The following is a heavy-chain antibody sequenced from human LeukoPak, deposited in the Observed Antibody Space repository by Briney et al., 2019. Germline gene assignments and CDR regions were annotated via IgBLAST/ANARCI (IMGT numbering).Heavy chain of an antibody. Sequence: PSETLSLTCAVYGGSFSGYYWSWIRQPPGKGLEWIGEINHSGSTNYNPSLKSRVTISVDTSKNQFSLKLSSVTAADTAVYYCARVGLFLNSSSWYVWFDPWGQGTLVTVSS. J-gene: IGHJ5*02. CDR2: INHSGST. V-gene: IGHV4-34*01. CDR1: GGSFSGYY. CDR3: ARVGLFLNSSSWYVWFDP. D-gene: IGHD6-13*01.